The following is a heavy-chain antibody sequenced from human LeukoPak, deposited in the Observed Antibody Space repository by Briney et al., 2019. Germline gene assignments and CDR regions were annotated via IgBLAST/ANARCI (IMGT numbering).Heavy chain of an antibody. CDR2: ISSSSSYI. J-gene: IGHJ4*02. CDR3: ARSLKEYDSSGYYSTPAY. Sequence: GGSLRLSCAASGFTFSSYTMNWVRQAPGKGLEWVSSISSSSSYIYYADSVRGRFTISRNNAKNPLYLQMNSLRAEDTAVYYCARSLKEYDSSGYYSTPAYWGQGTLVTVSS. CDR1: GFTFSSYT. V-gene: IGHV3-21*01. D-gene: IGHD3-22*01.